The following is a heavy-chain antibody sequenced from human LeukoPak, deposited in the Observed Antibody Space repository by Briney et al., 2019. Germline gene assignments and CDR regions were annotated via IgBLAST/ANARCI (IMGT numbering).Heavy chain of an antibody. CDR3: ARAVRDGYNYRFDY. V-gene: IGHV1-69*13. J-gene: IGHJ4*02. CDR1: GYTFTSYD. CDR2: IIPIFGTA. Sequence: EASVKVSCKASGYTFTSYDINWVRQAPGQGLEWMGGIIPIFGTANYAQKFQGRVTITADESTSTAYMELSSLRSEDTAVYYCARAVRDGYNYRFDYWGQGTLVTVSS. D-gene: IGHD5-24*01.